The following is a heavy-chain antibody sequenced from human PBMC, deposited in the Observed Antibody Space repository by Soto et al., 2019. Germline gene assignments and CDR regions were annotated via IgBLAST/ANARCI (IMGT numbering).Heavy chain of an antibody. CDR2: ISYDGSNK. Sequence: PGGSLRLSCAFSGFTFSNYGIHWVRQAPGKGLEWVSVISYDGSNKYYADSVKGRFTISRDNSKNTLYLQMNSLRAEDTAVYYCAKDVSQYSSSWAWYFDYWGQGTLVTVSS. J-gene: IGHJ4*02. V-gene: IGHV3-30*18. CDR1: GFTFSNYG. CDR3: AKDVSQYSSSWAWYFDY. D-gene: IGHD6-13*01.